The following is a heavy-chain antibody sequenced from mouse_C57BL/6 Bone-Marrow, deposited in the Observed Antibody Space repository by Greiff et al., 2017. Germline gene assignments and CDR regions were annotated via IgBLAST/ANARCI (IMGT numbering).Heavy chain of an antibody. CDR3: AMYYGRSYWFFDV. V-gene: IGHV1-4*01. D-gene: IGHD1-1*01. CDR1: GYTFTSYT. CDR2: INPSSGYT. Sequence: QVQLKQPGAELARPGASVKMSCKASGYTFTSYTMHWVKQRPGQGLEWIGYINPSSGYTNYNQKFKDKATLTADKSSSTAYMQLSSLTSEDSAVDYCAMYYGRSYWFFDVWGTGTTVTVSS. J-gene: IGHJ1*03.